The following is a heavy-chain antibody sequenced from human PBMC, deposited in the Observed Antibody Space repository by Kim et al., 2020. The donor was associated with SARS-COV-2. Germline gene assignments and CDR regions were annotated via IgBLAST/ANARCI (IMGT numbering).Heavy chain of an antibody. J-gene: IGHJ4*02. V-gene: IGHV4-31*02. CDR3: ASHNYYGSGSSDY. D-gene: IGHD3-10*01. Sequence: YNPSLKSRVTISVDTSKNQFSLKLSSVTAADTAVYYCASHNYYGSGSSDYWGQGTLVTVSS.